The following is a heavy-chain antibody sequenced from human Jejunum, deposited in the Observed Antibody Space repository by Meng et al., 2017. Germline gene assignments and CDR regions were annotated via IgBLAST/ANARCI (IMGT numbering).Heavy chain of an antibody. J-gene: IGHJ4*02. Sequence: GESLKISCAAPGFTFSSYWMHWVRQAPGKGLVWVLRIKGDGSSTDYVDSVKGRLTISRDKAKNTLYLHLNSLGAEDTAVYYCARDFADGHYNVGFDYWGQGAQVTVSS. D-gene: IGHD1-1*01. V-gene: IGHV3-74*01. CDR1: GFTFSSYW. CDR2: IKGDGSST. CDR3: ARDFADGHYNVGFDY.